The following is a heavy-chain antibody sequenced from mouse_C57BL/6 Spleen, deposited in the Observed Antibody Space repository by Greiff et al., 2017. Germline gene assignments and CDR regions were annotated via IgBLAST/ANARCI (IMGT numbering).Heavy chain of an antibody. V-gene: IGHV5-9-1*02. J-gene: IGHJ2*01. CDR2: LSSCGDYI. CDR1: GFTFSSYA. CDR3: TRGGSTMVTPFDY. D-gene: IGHD2-2*01. Sequence: EVKLEESGEGLVKPGGSLKLSCAASGFTFSSYAMSWFRPTPKKRLELVAYLSSCGDYIYYADTVNGRFTISRDTARNTLYLQMSSLKSEDTAMYYGTRGGSTMVTPFDYWGQGTTLTVSS.